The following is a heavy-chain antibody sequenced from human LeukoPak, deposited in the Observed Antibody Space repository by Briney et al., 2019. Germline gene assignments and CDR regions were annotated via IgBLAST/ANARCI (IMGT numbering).Heavy chain of an antibody. V-gene: IGHV3-74*01. CDR2: INSDGSST. CDR3: AKDLYSSPYYYYYMDV. D-gene: IGHD6-13*01. CDR1: GFTFSSYW. J-gene: IGHJ6*03. Sequence: PGGSLRLSCAASGFTFSSYWMHWVRQAPGKGLVWVSRINSDGSSTSYADSVKGRVTISRDNAKNTLYLQMNSLRAEDTAVYYCAKDLYSSPYYYYYMDVWGKGTTVTVSS.